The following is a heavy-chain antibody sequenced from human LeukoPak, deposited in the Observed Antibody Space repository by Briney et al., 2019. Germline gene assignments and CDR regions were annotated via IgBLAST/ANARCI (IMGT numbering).Heavy chain of an antibody. D-gene: IGHD2-15*01. J-gene: IGHJ4*02. CDR3: ARASLPLFDY. Sequence: GESLKIPCKGSGYSFTSYWIGWMRQMPGKGLEWMGIIYPGDSDTRYSPSFQGQVTISADKSISTAYLQWSSLKASDTAMYYSARASLPLFDYWGQGPLVTVSS. V-gene: IGHV5-51*01. CDR1: GYSFTSYW. CDR2: IYPGDSDT.